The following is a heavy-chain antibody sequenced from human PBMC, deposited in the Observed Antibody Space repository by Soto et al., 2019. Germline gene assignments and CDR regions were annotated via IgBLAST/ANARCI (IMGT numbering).Heavy chain of an antibody. CDR2: IAVGSGNT. CDR3: AADWGGYASYYYYGMDV. Sequence: ASVKVSCKASGFTFTSSAVQWVRQARGQRLEWIGWIAVGSGNTNYAQKFQERVTITRDMSTSTAYMELSSLRSEDTAVYYCAADWGGYASYYYYGMDVWGQGTTLTVSS. V-gene: IGHV1-58*01. J-gene: IGHJ6*02. CDR1: GFTFTSSA. D-gene: IGHD5-12*01.